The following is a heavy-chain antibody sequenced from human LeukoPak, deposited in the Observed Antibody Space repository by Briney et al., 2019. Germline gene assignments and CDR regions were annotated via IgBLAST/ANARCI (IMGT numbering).Heavy chain of an antibody. CDR2: IWYDGSNK. V-gene: IGHV3-33*01. CDR3: ARDSGLEYFDY. CDR1: GFTLSSYG. D-gene: IGHD3/OR15-3a*01. Sequence: PGGSLRLSCAASGFTLSSYGMHWVRQAPGKGLEWVAVIWYDGSNKYYADSVKGRFTISRDNSKNTLYLQMNSLRAEDTAVYYCARDSGLEYFDYWGQGTLVTVSS. J-gene: IGHJ4*02.